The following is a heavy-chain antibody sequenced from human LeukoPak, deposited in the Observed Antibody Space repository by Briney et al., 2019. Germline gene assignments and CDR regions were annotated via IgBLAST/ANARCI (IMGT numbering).Heavy chain of an antibody. CDR1: GGSISSYY. CDR3: ARDYKALWFDP. V-gene: IGHV4-59*01. J-gene: IGHJ5*02. CDR2: IYYSGST. Sequence: SETLSLTRTVSGGSISSYYWSWIRQPPGKGLEWIGYIYYSGSTNCSPSLKSRVTISVDTSKNQFSLKLSSVTAADTAVYYCARDYKALWFDPWGQGTLVTVSS. D-gene: IGHD3-10*01.